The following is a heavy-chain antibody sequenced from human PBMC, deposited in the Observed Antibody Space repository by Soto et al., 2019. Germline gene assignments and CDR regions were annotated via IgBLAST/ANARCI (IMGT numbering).Heavy chain of an antibody. D-gene: IGHD2-15*01. CDR3: ARDREMVKSATNGFFDY. CDR1: GYTFTSYH. CDR2: ISPSGDIT. J-gene: IGHJ4*02. V-gene: IGHV1-46*01. Sequence: ASVKVSCKASGYTFTSYHLHWVRQAPGQGLEWMGIISPSGDITTYAQEFQGRVAMTRDTSTSTVYMELSSLRSKDTAVYYCARDREMVKSATNGFFDYWGQGTLVTVSS.